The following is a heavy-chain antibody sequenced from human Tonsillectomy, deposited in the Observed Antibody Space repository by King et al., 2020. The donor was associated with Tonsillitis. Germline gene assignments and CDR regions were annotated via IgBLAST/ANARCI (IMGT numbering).Heavy chain of an antibody. Sequence: VQLQQWGAGLLKPSETLSLTCAVYGGSFSGYYWSWIRQPPGKGLEWIGEINHSGSTNYNPSLKSRVTISVDTSKNQFSLKLSSVTAADTAVYYCARGRWGYSYGRFVYWGQGTLVTVSS. CDR3: ARGRWGYSYGRFVY. J-gene: IGHJ4*02. CDR1: GGSFSGYY. CDR2: INHSGST. V-gene: IGHV4-34*01. D-gene: IGHD5-18*01.